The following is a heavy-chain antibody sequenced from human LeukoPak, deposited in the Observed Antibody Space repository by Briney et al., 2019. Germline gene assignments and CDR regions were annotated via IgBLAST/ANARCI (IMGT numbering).Heavy chain of an antibody. CDR3: ARGKGYCSADSCYFYDF. J-gene: IGHJ4*02. CDR1: GYSFTNYW. CDR2: IYPGDSNT. Sequence: GESLKISCXGSGYSFTNYWIGWVRQMPGKGLEWMGAIYPGDSNTKYNPSFQGRVTISADKSISTAYLQWSSLEASDTAMYYCARGKGYCSADSCYFYDFWGQGTLVTVSS. D-gene: IGHD2-15*01. V-gene: IGHV5-51*01.